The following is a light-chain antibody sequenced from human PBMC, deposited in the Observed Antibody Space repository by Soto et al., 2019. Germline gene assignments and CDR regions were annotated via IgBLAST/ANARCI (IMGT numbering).Light chain of an antibody. CDR1: QSISSY. CDR2: AAS. CDR3: QQSYSTLT. J-gene: IGKJ1*01. Sequence: DIQMTQSPSSLSASVGDRVTITCRASQSISSYLNWYQQKPGKAPKLLIYAASSLQSGVPSRLSGIGSGTDFILTISSLQPEDFATYYCQQSYSTLTFGPGTKVDIK. V-gene: IGKV1-39*01.